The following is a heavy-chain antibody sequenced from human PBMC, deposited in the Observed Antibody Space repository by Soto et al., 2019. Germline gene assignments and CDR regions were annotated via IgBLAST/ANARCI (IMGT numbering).Heavy chain of an antibody. Sequence: GGSLRLSCAASGFTFSDYYMSWIRQAPGKGLEWVSSITSSGSTTYYTDSVKGRFTISRDNAKTSLYLQMNSLRAEDTAVYYCARKQYSYGPFYSVYWGQGTLVTVSS. V-gene: IGHV3-11*01. CDR2: ITSSGSTT. J-gene: IGHJ4*02. CDR3: ARKQYSYGPFYSVY. CDR1: GFTFSDYY. D-gene: IGHD5-18*01.